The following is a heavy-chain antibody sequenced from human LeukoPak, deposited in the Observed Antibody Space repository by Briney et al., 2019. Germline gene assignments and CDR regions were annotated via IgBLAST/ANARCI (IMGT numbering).Heavy chain of an antibody. CDR2: LHPDGSER. Sequence: GGSLRLSCAASGFTFSGSAMHWVRQAPGKGLEWVARLHPDGSERNYVGSVEGRFTVFGDNAKSSLFLQMHSLRVEDTAVYYCARGGYSFDYLGQGTLVTAPS. D-gene: IGHD5-12*01. CDR3: ARGGYSFDY. CDR1: GFTFSGSA. V-gene: IGHV3-7*01. J-gene: IGHJ4*02.